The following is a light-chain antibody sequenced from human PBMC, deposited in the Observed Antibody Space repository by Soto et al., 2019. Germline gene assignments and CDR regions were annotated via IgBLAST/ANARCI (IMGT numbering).Light chain of an antibody. J-gene: IGKJ5*01. CDR2: DAS. V-gene: IGKV3-11*01. CDR1: QSVSSY. CDR3: QQRSNWPPIT. Sequence: EIVLTQSPVTLSLSPGERATLSCRASQSVSSYLAWYQQKPGQAPRLLIYDASNRATGIPARFSGSGSGTDFTLTIDNLEPEDFAVYYCQQRSNWPPITLGQGTRLEIK.